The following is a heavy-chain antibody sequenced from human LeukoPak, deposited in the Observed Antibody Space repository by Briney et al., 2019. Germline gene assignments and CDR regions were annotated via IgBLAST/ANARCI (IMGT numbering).Heavy chain of an antibody. CDR3: AKDRRVGDRGRGWNDYYFDY. J-gene: IGHJ4*02. CDR2: ISYDGSNK. CDR1: GFIFSSYG. V-gene: IGHV3-30*18. D-gene: IGHD1-1*01. Sequence: GGSLRLSCAASGFIFSSYGMHWVRQAPGKGLEWVAVISYDGSNKYYADSVKGRFTISRDNSKSTLYLQINSLRAEDTAVYYCAKDRRVGDRGRGWNDYYFDYWGQGTLVTVSS.